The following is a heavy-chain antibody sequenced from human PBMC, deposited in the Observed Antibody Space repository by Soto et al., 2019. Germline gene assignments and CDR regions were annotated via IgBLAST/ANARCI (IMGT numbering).Heavy chain of an antibody. Sequence: QVQLVQSGAEVKKPGASVKVSCKASGYTFTSYGISWVRQAPGQGLEWMGWISAYNGNTNYAQKLQGRVTMTTDTSTSTAYIEMRSRRSDATAVYYCARDGVDTATGYYYGMDVWGQGTTVTVSS. J-gene: IGHJ6*02. CDR2: ISAYNGNT. V-gene: IGHV1-18*01. CDR3: ARDGVDTATGYYYGMDV. D-gene: IGHD5-18*01. CDR1: GYTFTSYG.